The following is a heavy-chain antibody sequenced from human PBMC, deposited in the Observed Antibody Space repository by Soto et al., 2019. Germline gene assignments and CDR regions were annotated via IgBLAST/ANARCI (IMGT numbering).Heavy chain of an antibody. Sequence: XGTLSLTCTVSGGSISSYYWSWIRQPPGKGLEWIGYIYYSGSTNYNPSLKSRVTISVDTSKNQFSLKLSSVTAADTAVYYCARGEGAGYSSGWFDYWGQGTLVTV. J-gene: IGHJ4*02. V-gene: IGHV4-59*01. CDR3: ARGEGAGYSSGWFDY. D-gene: IGHD6-19*01. CDR1: GGSISSYY. CDR2: IYYSGST.